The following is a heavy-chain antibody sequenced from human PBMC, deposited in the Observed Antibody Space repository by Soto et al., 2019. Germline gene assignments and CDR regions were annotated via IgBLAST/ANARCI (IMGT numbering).Heavy chain of an antibody. D-gene: IGHD3-3*01. J-gene: IGHJ6*02. CDR3: IGEGAAIFGVVVPDYYYGMDV. V-gene: IGHV3-7*01. CDR1: GFTFSSYW. CDR2: IKQDGIEK. Sequence: GGSLRLSCAASGFTFSSYWISWVRQAPWKGLEWVANIKQDGIEKYYVDSVKGRFTISRDNAKNSLYLQMNSLRAEDTAVYYCIGEGAAIFGVVVPDYYYGMDVWGQGTTVTVS.